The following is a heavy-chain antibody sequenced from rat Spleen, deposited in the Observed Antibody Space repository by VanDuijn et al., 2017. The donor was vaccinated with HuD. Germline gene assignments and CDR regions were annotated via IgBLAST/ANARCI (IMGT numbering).Heavy chain of an antibody. V-gene: IGHV5-29*01. J-gene: IGHJ4*01. CDR1: GFTYSNYV. D-gene: IGHD1-4*01. CDR3: ARPGGLYVMDA. CDR2: ISYDGSGT. Sequence: EVQLVESGGGLVQPGRSLKLSCTASGFTYSNYVMAVVRRAPTQGLEWVATISYDGSGTYYRDSVKGRFTISRDNAKSTLYLQMNSLRSEDTATYYCARPGGLYVMDAWGQGASVTVSS.